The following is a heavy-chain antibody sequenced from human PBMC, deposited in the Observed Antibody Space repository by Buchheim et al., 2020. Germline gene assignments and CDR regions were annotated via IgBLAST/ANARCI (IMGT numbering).Heavy chain of an antibody. D-gene: IGHD5-18*01. CDR3: ARVENGDTAMGRLFGENYFDY. V-gene: IGHV1-69*12. J-gene: IGHJ4*02. CDR1: GGTFSSYA. Sequence: QVQLVQSGAEVKKPGSSVKVSCKASGGTFSSYAISWVRQAPGQGLEWMGGIIPIFGTANYAQKFQGRVTITADESTSTAYMELSSLRSEDTAVYYCARVENGDTAMGRLFGENYFDYWGQGTL. CDR2: IIPIFGTA.